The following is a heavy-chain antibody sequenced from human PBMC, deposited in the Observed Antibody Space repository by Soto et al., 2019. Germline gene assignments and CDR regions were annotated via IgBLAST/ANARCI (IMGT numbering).Heavy chain of an antibody. J-gene: IGHJ4*02. Sequence: EVQLVESGGGLDKPGGSLRLSCAASGFTLSSYSMNWVRQAPGKGLEWVSSISSSSTYIYYADSVKGRFTISRDNAKNSVYLQRNRMRGEDMAVYYCARVALGVSATIHFASGGTGTLVTFSS. CDR3: ARVALGVSATIHFAS. D-gene: IGHD2-15*01. V-gene: IGHV3-21*01. CDR2: ISSSSTYI. CDR1: GFTLSSYS.